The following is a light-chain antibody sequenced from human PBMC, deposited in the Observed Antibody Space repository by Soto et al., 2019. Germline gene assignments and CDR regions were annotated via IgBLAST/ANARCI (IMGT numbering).Light chain of an antibody. V-gene: IGLV2-14*01. Sequence: QSALTQPASVSGSPGQSITISCTGTSSDIGTYDYVSWYQQHPGKAPKLMIYEVSNRPSGVSNRSSGSKSGNTASLTISGLQAADEADYYCSSYTNINTLIFGGGTKVTVL. CDR1: SSDIGTYDY. J-gene: IGLJ2*01. CDR3: SSYTNINTLI. CDR2: EVS.